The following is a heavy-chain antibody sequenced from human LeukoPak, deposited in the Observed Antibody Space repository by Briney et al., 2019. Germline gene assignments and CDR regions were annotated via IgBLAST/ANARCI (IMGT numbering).Heavy chain of an antibody. D-gene: IGHD3-9*01. Sequence: GGSLRLSCEASGFTFSTYPMHWVRQAPDKGLEWVAMISHHGSNEYYADSVKGRFTISRDNSKNTLYLQMNNPRVEDTAIYYCARVHDTTGYYHYSDSWGQGTLVTVSS. J-gene: IGHJ4*02. CDR1: GFTFSTYP. CDR2: ISHHGSNE. V-gene: IGHV3-30*14. CDR3: ARVHDTTGYYHYSDS.